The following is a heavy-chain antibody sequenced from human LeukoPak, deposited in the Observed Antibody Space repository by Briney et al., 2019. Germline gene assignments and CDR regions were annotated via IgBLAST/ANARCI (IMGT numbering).Heavy chain of an antibody. J-gene: IGHJ2*01. CDR2: ISYGGSNK. CDR3: ARDAQRYCSSTSCYTAYWYFDL. D-gene: IGHD2-2*02. CDR1: GFTFSSYA. V-gene: IGHV3-30-3*01. Sequence: GGSLRLSCAASGFTFSSYAMHWVRQAPGKGLEWVAVISYGGSNKYYADSVKGRFTISRDNSKNTLYLQMNSLRAEDTAVYYCARDAQRYCSSTSCYTAYWYFDLWGRGTLVTVSS.